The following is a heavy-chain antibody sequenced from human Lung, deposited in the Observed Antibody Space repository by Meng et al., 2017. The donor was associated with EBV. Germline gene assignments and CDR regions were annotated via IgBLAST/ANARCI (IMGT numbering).Heavy chain of an antibody. J-gene: IGHJ4*02. D-gene: IGHD1-26*01. CDR1: GISAYW. Sequence: ESGGGLVQPGGHLRLSCVGSGISAYWVHWVRQVPGKGLVWVSRINEDGTIVNYADSVKGRFTIFRDNAKNTVSLQMSSLRVEDTALYYCAKDCFGARDYWGQGTLVTVSS. CDR3: AKDCFGARDY. CDR2: INEDGTIV. V-gene: IGHV3-74*01.